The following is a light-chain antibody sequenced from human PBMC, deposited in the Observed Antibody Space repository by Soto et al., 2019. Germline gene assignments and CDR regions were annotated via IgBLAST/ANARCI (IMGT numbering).Light chain of an antibody. Sequence: EIVMTQSPATLSVSPGERATLSCRASQSVSSNLAWYQQKPGQAPRLLIYGASTRATGIPARFSGSGSGTEFTLTISSLQSEDFEVYYCQQYKNWPRTFGQGTKVDIK. CDR1: QSVSSN. CDR3: QQYKNWPRT. J-gene: IGKJ1*01. V-gene: IGKV3-15*01. CDR2: GAS.